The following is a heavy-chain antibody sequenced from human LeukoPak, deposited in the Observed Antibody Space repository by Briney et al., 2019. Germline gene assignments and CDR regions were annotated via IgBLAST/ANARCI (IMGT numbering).Heavy chain of an antibody. Sequence: SETLSLTCAVYGGSFSGYYWSWIRQPPGKGLEWIGEINHSGSTNYNPSLKSRVTVSVDTSKNQFSLKLSSVTAADTAVYYCARGTMTTVTYYFDYWGQGTLVTVSS. CDR2: INHSGST. V-gene: IGHV4-34*01. CDR3: ARGTMTTVTYYFDY. D-gene: IGHD4-17*01. CDR1: GGSFSGYY. J-gene: IGHJ4*02.